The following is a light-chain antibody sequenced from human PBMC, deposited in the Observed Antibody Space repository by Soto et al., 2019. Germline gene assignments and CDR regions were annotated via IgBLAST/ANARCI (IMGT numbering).Light chain of an antibody. CDR3: QQRSNWLT. CDR2: DAT. V-gene: IGKV3-11*01. J-gene: IGKJ4*01. CDR1: QSVSSY. Sequence: EIVLTQSPATLSLSPGERATLSCRASQSVSSYLAWYQQKPGHAPRLLIYDATNRATGIPARFSGSGSGTDFTLTISSLEPEDLAVYYCQQRSNWLTFGGGTKVEIK.